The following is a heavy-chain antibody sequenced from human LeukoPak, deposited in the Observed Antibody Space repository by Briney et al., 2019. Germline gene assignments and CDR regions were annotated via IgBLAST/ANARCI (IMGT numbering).Heavy chain of an antibody. CDR2: IYFSGSA. V-gene: IGHV4-39*01. Sequence: SETLSLTCIVSGDITHYWGWIRQPPGKGLECIGSIYFSGSAYYNPSLRSRVTISLDTSRKQLSLKLNSVTAADTAIYYCARHNGGGVGSYVAPGPPDYFDYWGQGTLVTVSS. D-gene: IGHD1-26*01. J-gene: IGHJ4*02. CDR3: ARHNGGGVGSYVAPGPPDYFDY. CDR1: GDITHY.